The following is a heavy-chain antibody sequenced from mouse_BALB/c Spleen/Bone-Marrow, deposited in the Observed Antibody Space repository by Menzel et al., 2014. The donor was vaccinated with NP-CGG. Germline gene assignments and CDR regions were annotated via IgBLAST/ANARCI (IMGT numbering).Heavy chain of an antibody. Sequence: VQRVESGAELVRPGTSVKVSCKASGYAFTDYLMEWLKPRPGQGLEWIGVINPGSGSTNCNEKFKDKATLTADKSSSTAYMQLSSLTSDDSAVYFCARYDGYFDYWGQGTILTVSS. V-gene: IGHV1-54*01. CDR1: GYAFTDYL. D-gene: IGHD2-3*01. CDR3: ARYDGYFDY. J-gene: IGHJ2*01. CDR2: INPGSGST.